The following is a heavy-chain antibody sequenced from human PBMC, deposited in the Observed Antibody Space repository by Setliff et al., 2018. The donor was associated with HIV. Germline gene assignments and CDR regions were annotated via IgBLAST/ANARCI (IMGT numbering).Heavy chain of an antibody. D-gene: IGHD2-21*02. CDR1: GYTLTELS. J-gene: IGHJ6*03. CDR2: FDPEDGET. Sequence: ASVKVSCKVYGYTLTELSMHWVRQAPGKGLEWMGGFDPEDGETIYAQKFQGRVTMTEDTSTDTAYMELSSLRSEDTAVYYCSTAAYCGGDCVYYMDVWGKGTTVTVSS. CDR3: STAAYCGGDCVYYMDV. V-gene: IGHV1-24*01.